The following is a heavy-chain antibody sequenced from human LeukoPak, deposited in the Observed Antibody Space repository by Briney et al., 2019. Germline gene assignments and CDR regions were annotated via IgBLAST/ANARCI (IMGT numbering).Heavy chain of an antibody. CDR2: IIPIFGTA. D-gene: IGHD6-19*01. CDR1: GGTFSSYA. Sequence: SVKVSCKASGGTFSSYAISWVRQAPGQGLGWMGGIIPIFGTANYAQKFQGRVTITANESTSTAYMELSSLRSEDTAVYYCAREGSGYSSGWLDYYYMDVWGKGTTVTISS. J-gene: IGHJ6*03. CDR3: AREGSGYSSGWLDYYYMDV. V-gene: IGHV1-69*13.